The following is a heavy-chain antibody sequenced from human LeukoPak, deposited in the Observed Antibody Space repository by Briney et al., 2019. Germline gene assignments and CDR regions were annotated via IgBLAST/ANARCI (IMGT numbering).Heavy chain of an antibody. J-gene: IGHJ4*02. CDR2: IKQDGSEK. V-gene: IGHV3-7*01. CDR3: ARDIQVRGQWLY. CDR1: GFTFSGYW. Sequence: PGGSLRLSCAGSGFTFSGYWMSWVRQAPGKGLEWVANIKQDGSEKYYVDSVKCRFTISRDNAKNSLYLQMNSLRAEDTAVYYCARDIQVRGQWLYWGQGTLVTVSS. D-gene: IGHD6-19*01.